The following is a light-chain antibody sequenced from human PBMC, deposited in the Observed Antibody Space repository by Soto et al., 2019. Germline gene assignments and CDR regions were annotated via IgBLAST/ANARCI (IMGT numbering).Light chain of an antibody. Sequence: DIQMAHSPSTLSANVGDRVSITCRASQTISTWLAWYQQKPGKAPNLLIYQASTLETGVPSRFSGSGSGTEFTLTISGLQPDDFASYYCQQYDSYPLTFGGGTKVEIK. CDR2: QAS. CDR3: QQYDSYPLT. V-gene: IGKV1-5*03. J-gene: IGKJ4*01. CDR1: QTISTW.